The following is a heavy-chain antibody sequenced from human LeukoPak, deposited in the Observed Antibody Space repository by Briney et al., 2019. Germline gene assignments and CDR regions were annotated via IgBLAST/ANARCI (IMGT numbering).Heavy chain of an antibody. CDR1: GGSIRGYY. CDR3: ARDNGGGYFDY. Sequence: SETLSLTCTVSGGSIRGYYWSWIRQSAGKGLEWIGRIYSSGSTNYNASLKSRVTISVDTSKNQFSVKLSSVTAADTAVYYCARDNGGGYFDYWGQGTLVTVSS. D-gene: IGHD2-21*01. V-gene: IGHV4-4*07. CDR2: IYSSGST. J-gene: IGHJ4*02.